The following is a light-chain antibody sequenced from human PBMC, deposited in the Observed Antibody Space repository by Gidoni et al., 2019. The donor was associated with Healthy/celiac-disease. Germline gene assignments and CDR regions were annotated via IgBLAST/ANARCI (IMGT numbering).Light chain of an antibody. CDR3: QQYNNWPWYT. Sequence: EIVMPQSPATLSVSPGERATRSCRASQSVSSNLAWYQQKPGQAPRLLIYGASTRATGIPARFSGSGSGTEFTLTISSLQSEDFAVYYCQQYNNWPWYTFGQGTKLEIK. CDR1: QSVSSN. V-gene: IGKV3-15*01. CDR2: GAS. J-gene: IGKJ2*01.